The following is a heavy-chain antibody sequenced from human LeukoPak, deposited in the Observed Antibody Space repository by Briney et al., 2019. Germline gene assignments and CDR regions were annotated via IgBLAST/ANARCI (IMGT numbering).Heavy chain of an antibody. CDR2: IYYSGST. Sequence: SQTLSLTCAVSGGSISSGGYSWSWIRQHPGKGLEWIGYIYYSGSTYYNPSLKSRVTISVDTSKNQFSLKLRSVTAADTAVYYCARAGAMFGVRNWFDPWGQGTLVTVSS. V-gene: IGHV4-31*11. CDR1: GGSISSGGYS. J-gene: IGHJ5*02. D-gene: IGHD3-10*02. CDR3: ARAGAMFGVRNWFDP.